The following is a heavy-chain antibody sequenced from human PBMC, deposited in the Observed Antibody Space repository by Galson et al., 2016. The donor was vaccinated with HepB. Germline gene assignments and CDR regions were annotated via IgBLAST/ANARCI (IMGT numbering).Heavy chain of an antibody. V-gene: IGHV3-15*01. Sequence: SLRLSCAASGFTFSNAWMSWVRQAPGKGLEWVGRIKSKSDGGTTDHAAPVNGRSTIERDDSNNTLYLQVNSLKTEDTTVDYCTTEHMFTFGGVYLGYWFDPWGQGTLVTVSS. D-gene: IGHD3-16*01. CDR2: IKSKSDGGTT. CDR3: TTEHMFTFGGVYLGYWFDP. CDR1: GFTFSNAW. J-gene: IGHJ5*02.